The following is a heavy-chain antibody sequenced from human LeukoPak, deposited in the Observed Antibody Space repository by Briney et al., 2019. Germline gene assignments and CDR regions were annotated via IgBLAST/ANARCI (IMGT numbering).Heavy chain of an antibody. CDR2: ISYDGSNK. J-gene: IGHJ6*04. D-gene: IGHD3-10*01. CDR1: GFSFSSYG. Sequence: PGGSLRLSCAASGFSFSSYGMHWVRQAPGKGLEWVGVISYDGSNKYYADSVRGGFTISRDNSKKTLYLQMNSLRAEDTVVYYCTKDDDYGSASHYYYYYGMDVWGKGTTVTVSS. CDR3: TKDDDYGSASHYYYYYGMDV. V-gene: IGHV3-30*18.